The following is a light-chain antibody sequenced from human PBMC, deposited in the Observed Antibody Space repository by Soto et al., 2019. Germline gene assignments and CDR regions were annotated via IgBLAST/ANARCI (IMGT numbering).Light chain of an antibody. V-gene: IGKV1-39*01. Sequence: IQMTQSPSSLSASIGDTITITCRASQTINNFFNWYQLRPGEAPKLLIYASSALQSEVSSRFSGSRSGTDFTLSISSLQPEDFAIYYCQQSYSRPAITFGGGTKVEIK. CDR1: QTINNF. CDR3: QQSYSRPAIT. J-gene: IGKJ4*01. CDR2: ASS.